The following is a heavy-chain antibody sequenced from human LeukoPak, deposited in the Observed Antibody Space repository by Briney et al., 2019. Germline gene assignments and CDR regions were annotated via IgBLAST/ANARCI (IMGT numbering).Heavy chain of an antibody. CDR2: IIPLFGTA. Sequence: ASVKVSCKASGGTFSNYAISWVRQAPGQGLEWMGVIIPLFGTANYAQKFQGRVTITADESTSTAYMELSRLRSDDTAVYYCARGGWYSSGWYDYWGQGTLVTVSS. J-gene: IGHJ4*02. CDR3: ARGGWYSSGWYDY. CDR1: GGTFSNYA. V-gene: IGHV1-69*13. D-gene: IGHD6-19*01.